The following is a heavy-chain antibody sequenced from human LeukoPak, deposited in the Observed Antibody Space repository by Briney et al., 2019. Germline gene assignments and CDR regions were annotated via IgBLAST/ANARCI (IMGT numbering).Heavy chain of an antibody. J-gene: IGHJ6*03. CDR3: VHNLEPGYNSGWYGGRYYYYMDV. CDR2: IYWGDDK. CDR1: GFSLSTSGVG. V-gene: IGHV2-5*02. Sequence: SGPTLVKPTQTLTLTFTFSGFSLSTSGVGVGWIRQPPGKALEWLALIYWGDDKRYSPSMKSRLTITKDTSKNQVVLTMTNLDPVDTATYYCVHNLEPGYNSGWYGGRYYYYMDVWGKGTTVTVS. D-gene: IGHD6-19*01.